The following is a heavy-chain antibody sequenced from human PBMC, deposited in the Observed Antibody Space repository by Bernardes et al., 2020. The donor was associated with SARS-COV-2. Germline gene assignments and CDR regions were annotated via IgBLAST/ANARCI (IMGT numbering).Heavy chain of an antibody. CDR1: GLSSYW. V-gene: IGHV3-74*01. Sequence: GGSLRLSCEASGLSSYWMHWVRQAPGQGLAWVARIETDGSRIDYAESVRGRFTISRDNAKNTLYLQMNSLSADDTAVYYCARDFGGSSDYWGQGTLVTVSS. J-gene: IGHJ4*02. CDR2: IETDGSRI. CDR3: ARDFGGSSDY. D-gene: IGHD2-15*01.